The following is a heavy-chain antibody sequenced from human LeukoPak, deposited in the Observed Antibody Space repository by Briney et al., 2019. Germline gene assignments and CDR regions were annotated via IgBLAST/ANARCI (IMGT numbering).Heavy chain of an antibody. CDR2: ISSSSSYI. D-gene: IGHD4-17*01. V-gene: IGHV3-21*01. CDR3: ARDGTTLYYGDYADYYFDY. Sequence: GGSLRLSCAASGFSFSNYNMNWVRQAPGKGLEWVSSISSSSSYIYYADSVKGRFTISRDNAKNSLYLQMNSLRAEDTAVYYCARDGTTLYYGDYADYYFDYWGQGTLVAVSS. J-gene: IGHJ4*02. CDR1: GFSFSNYN.